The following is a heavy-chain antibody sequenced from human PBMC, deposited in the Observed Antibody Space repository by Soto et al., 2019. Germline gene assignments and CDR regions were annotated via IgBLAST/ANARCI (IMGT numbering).Heavy chain of an antibody. CDR2: ISSSSSTI. J-gene: IGHJ4*02. Sequence: EVQLVESGGGWVQPGGSLRLSCAASGFTFSSYSMNWVRQAPGKGLEWVSYISSSSSTIYYADSVKGRFTISRDNAKNSLYLQMNSLRAEDTAVYYCARVMITFGGVIVSFDYWGQGTLVTVSS. CDR1: GFTFSSYS. CDR3: ARVMITFGGVIVSFDY. D-gene: IGHD3-16*02. V-gene: IGHV3-48*01.